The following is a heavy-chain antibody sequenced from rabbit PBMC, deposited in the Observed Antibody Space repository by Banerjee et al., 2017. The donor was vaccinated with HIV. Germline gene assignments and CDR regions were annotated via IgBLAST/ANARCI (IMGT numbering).Heavy chain of an antibody. Sequence: QEQLEESGGDLVKPEGSLKLTCTVSGFSFSGNYWLCWVRQAPGKGLERIACINTSSGNTVYSTWAKGRFTISKTSSTTVTLHMTSLTGADTATFFCARDDAGVVGYDWDLWGPGTLFTVS. CDR2: INTSSGNT. CDR3: ARDDAGVVGYDWDL. D-gene: IGHD4-2*01. CDR1: GFSFSGNYW. V-gene: IGHV1S45*01. J-gene: IGHJ4*01.